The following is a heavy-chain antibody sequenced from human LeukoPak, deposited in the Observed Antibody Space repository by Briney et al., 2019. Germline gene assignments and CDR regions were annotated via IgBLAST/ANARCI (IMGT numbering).Heavy chain of an antibody. CDR3: ARDTGSYNYYYYYMDV. Sequence: GGSLRLSCAASGVTVSSSYMTWVRQAPGKGLEWGSLIYSGGDTSYANSVKGRFTISRDNSKITLYLQMNSLRAEDTAVYYCARDTGSYNYYYYYMDVWGKGTTVTVSS. CDR2: IYSGGDT. J-gene: IGHJ6*03. V-gene: IGHV3-53*05. D-gene: IGHD1-26*01. CDR1: GVTVSSSY.